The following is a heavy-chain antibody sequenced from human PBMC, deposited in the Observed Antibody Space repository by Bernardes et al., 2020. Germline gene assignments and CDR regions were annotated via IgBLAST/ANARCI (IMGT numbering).Heavy chain of an antibody. CDR2: ITHDGSTQ. V-gene: IGHV3-33*05. CDR1: GFTFGTYV. D-gene: IGHD1-26*01. Sequence: GGSLRLSCAASGFTFGTYVMHWVRQAPGKGLEWVAVITHDGSTQEYADAVRGRFTISRDNSKNTLFLHLNSLRADDMGVYHCARDLEWEMYDHWGQGTLVTVSS. CDR3: ARDLEWEMYDH. J-gene: IGHJ4*02.